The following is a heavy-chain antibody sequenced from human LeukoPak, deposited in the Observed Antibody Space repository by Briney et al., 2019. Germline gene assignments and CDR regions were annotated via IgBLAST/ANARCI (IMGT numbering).Heavy chain of an antibody. V-gene: IGHV1-69*13. CDR2: IIPIFGTA. CDR3: ARDGSYYDSSGYNHDAFDI. CDR1: GGTFSSYA. Sequence: SVKVSCKASGGTFSSYAISWVRQAPGQGLEWMGGIIPIFGTANYAQKFQGRVTITADESTSTAYMELSSLRSEDTAVYYCARDGSYYDSSGYNHDAFDIWGQGTMVTVSS. J-gene: IGHJ3*02. D-gene: IGHD3-22*01.